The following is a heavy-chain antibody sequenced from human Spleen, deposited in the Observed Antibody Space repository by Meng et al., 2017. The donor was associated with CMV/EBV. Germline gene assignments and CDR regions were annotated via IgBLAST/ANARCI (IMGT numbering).Heavy chain of an antibody. CDR1: GDSISSYY. CDR3: ARDRAGAYYYYGMDV. D-gene: IGHD1-26*01. Sequence: SETLSLTCTVSGDSISSYYWTWIRQPPGKGLEWIGYIYYSGSTNYNPSLKSRVTISVDTSKDQFSLKLSSVTAADTAVYYCARDRAGAYYYYGMDVWGQGTTVTVSS. V-gene: IGHV4-59*01. J-gene: IGHJ6*02. CDR2: IYYSGST.